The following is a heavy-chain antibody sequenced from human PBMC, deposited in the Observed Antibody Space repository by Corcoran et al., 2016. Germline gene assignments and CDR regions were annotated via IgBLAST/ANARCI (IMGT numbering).Heavy chain of an antibody. CDR3: ARYRDTAMGAFDI. CDR2: INPSGGST. Sequence: QVQLVESGAEVKKPGASVKVSCKASGYTFTSYYMHWVRQAPGQGLERMGIINPSGGSTSYAQKFQGRVTMTRDTSTSTVYMELRSMRSEDTAVYYCARYRDTAMGAFDILGQGTMVTVSS. J-gene: IGHJ3*02. D-gene: IGHD5-18*01. V-gene: IGHV1-46*01. CDR1: GYTFTSYY.